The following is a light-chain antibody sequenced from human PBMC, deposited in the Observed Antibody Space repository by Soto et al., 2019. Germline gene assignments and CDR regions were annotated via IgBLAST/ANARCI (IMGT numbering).Light chain of an antibody. V-gene: IGLV2-14*01. CDR3: SSYTTSSTLGV. J-gene: IGLJ2*01. Sequence: QSALTQPASVSGSPGQSITISCTGTSSDIGGYNYVSWYQQHPGKAPKLMIYDVSHRPSGVSNRFSGSKSGNTASLTISGLQAEDEADYYCSSYTTSSTLGVFGGGTKLTVL. CDR1: SSDIGGYNY. CDR2: DVS.